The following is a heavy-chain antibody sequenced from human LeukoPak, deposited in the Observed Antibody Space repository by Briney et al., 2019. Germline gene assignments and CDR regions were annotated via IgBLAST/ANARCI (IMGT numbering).Heavy chain of an antibody. V-gene: IGHV3-7*01. CDR3: ARVGVGARFDY. J-gene: IGHJ4*02. Sequence: PGGSLRLSCAASGFTFSSYSMNWVRQAPGKGLEWVANIKQDGSEKYYVDSVKGRFTISRDNAKNSLYLQMNSLRAEDTAVYYCARVGVGARFDYWGQGTLVTVSS. CDR2: IKQDGSEK. D-gene: IGHD1-26*01. CDR1: GFTFSSYS.